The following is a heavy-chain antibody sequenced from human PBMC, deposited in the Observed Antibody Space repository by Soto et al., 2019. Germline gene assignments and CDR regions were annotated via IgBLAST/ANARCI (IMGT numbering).Heavy chain of an antibody. D-gene: IGHD3-22*01. J-gene: IGHJ4*02. CDR2: IWYDGGNK. Sequence: GGSLRLSCAASGFTFSSYGMHWVRQAPGKGLEWVAVIWYDGGNKYYADSVKGRFTISRDNSKNTLYLQMNSLRAEDTAVYYCARGDYYDSSGYIPDYWGQGTLVTVSS. V-gene: IGHV3-33*01. CDR1: GFTFSSYG. CDR3: ARGDYYDSSGYIPDY.